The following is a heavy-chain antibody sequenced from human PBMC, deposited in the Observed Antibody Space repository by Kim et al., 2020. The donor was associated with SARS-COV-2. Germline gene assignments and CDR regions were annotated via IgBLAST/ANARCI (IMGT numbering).Heavy chain of an antibody. CDR2: LTGSGTSA. J-gene: IGHJ6*02. D-gene: IGHD1-1*01. CDR1: GFTFRTYA. V-gene: IGHV3-23*01. CDR3: ARLKTSTSGPGLYYYFGMDV. Sequence: GGSLRLSCAASGFTFRTYAMTWVRQAPGKGLEWVSGLTGSGTSAYYADSVKGRFTTSRDNSKDTMSLQMSSLSANDTAIYYCARLKTSTSGPGLYYYFGMDVWGPGTTVIVSS.